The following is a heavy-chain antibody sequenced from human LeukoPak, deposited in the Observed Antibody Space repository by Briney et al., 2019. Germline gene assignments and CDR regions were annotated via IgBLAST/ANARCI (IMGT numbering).Heavy chain of an antibody. J-gene: IGHJ4*02. CDR2: ICYSGST. CDR3: ARGVTIPGVPDY. CDR1: GGSISSGGYY. D-gene: IGHD3-3*01. Sequence: PSQTLSLTCTVSGGSISSGGYYWSWIRQHPGKGLEWIGYICYSGSTYYNPSLKSRVTISVDTSKNQFSLKLSSVTAADTAVYYCARGVTIPGVPDYWGQGTLVTVSS. V-gene: IGHV4-31*03.